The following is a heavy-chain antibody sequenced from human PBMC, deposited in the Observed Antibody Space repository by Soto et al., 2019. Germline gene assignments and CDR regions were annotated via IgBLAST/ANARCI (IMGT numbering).Heavy chain of an antibody. CDR2: ISHSGIT. V-gene: IGHV4-34*01. J-gene: IGHJ3*02. Sequence: QVQVQQWGAGLLEPSETLSLSCAVYVGFFDTHYWSWIRQSPGTGLEWIGEISHSGITNVNPSLKTRVTISVHTSKHQFHLTLNSVTAADRAVYYCARGRSGPAAYCTSINCRAFDICGQGTEDTVSS. CDR1: VGFFDTHY. D-gene: IGHD2-8*01. CDR3: ARGRSGPAAYCTSINCRAFDI.